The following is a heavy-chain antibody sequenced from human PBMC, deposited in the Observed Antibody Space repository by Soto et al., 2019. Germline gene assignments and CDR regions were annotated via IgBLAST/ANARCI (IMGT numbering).Heavy chain of an antibody. CDR3: AKNYFFDN. D-gene: IGHD1-7*01. CDR2: ISIGGTT. Sequence: EVQLLESGGGLVQPGGSLTLSCAASGFTFDSYAMSWVRQAPGKGLEWVSSISIGGTTYYADSVKGRFTISRDNSRNTLYLQMNSLRAEDTAFYYCAKNYFFDNWGQGPLVTVS. J-gene: IGHJ4*02. V-gene: IGHV3-23*05. CDR1: GFTFDSYA.